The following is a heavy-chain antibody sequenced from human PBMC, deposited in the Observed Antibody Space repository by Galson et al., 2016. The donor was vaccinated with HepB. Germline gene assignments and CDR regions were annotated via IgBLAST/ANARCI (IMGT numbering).Heavy chain of an antibody. CDR1: GFTFSSYG. Sequence: SLRLSCAASGFTFSSYGMSWVRQAPGKGLEWVSSISATGGSTYYADSLKGQFTISRGNSKDTLFLQMNSLRAEDTAEYYCAKDPYYYGSGASVFDSWGQGTLVTVSS. J-gene: IGHJ4*02. CDR3: AKDPYYYGSGASVFDS. D-gene: IGHD3-10*01. V-gene: IGHV3-23*01. CDR2: ISATGGST.